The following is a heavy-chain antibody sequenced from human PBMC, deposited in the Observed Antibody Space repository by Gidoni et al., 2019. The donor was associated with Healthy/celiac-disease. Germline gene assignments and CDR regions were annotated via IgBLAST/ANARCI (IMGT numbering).Heavy chain of an antibody. J-gene: IGHJ6*02. Sequence: QVQLQESGPGLVKPSETLSLTCTVPGGSISSYYWSWIRQPPGKGLEWIGYIYYSGSTNYNPSLKSRVTISVDTSKNQFSLKLSSVTAADTAVYYCAGSGYYYYGMDVWGQGTTVTVSS. D-gene: IGHD2-15*01. CDR1: GGSISSYY. CDR3: AGSGYYYYGMDV. CDR2: IYYSGST. V-gene: IGHV4-59*01.